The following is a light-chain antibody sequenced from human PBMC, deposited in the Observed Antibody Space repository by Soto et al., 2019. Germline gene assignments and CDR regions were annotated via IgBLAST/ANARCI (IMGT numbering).Light chain of an antibody. J-gene: IGKJ1*01. Sequence: IQITQSPSTLSASVGDRVTITCRASQSISSWLAWYQQKPGKATKLLIYKASSLESGVPSRFSGSGSGTEFTLTISSLQPDDFADYYCQQYNSYSPWTFGQGTKVDI. V-gene: IGKV1-5*03. CDR1: QSISSW. CDR3: QQYNSYSPWT. CDR2: KAS.